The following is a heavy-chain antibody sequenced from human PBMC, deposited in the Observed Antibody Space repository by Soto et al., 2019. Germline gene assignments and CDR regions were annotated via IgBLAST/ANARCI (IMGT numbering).Heavy chain of an antibody. Sequence: SETLSLTCTVYGGSFSGYYWSWIRQPPGKGLEWIGEINHSGSTNYNPSLKSRVTISVDTSKNQFSLKLSSETAADTAVYYCARGPKSAKALYYYYYYMDVWGKGTTVTVSS. CDR1: GGSFSGYY. CDR3: ARGPKSAKALYYYYYYMDV. J-gene: IGHJ6*03. V-gene: IGHV4-34*01. CDR2: INHSGST.